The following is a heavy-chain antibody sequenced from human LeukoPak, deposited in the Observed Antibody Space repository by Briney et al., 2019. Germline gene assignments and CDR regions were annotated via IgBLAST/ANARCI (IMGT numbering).Heavy chain of an antibody. J-gene: IGHJ4*02. CDR3: ARPIKGDYYGTSDY. V-gene: IGHV4-39*01. CDR1: GGSISSTNYH. CDR2: INYSGST. D-gene: IGHD3-3*01. Sequence: SETLSLTCTVSGGSISSTNYHWGWIRQPPGKGLEWIGSINYSGSTDYNPSLKSRVTVSVDTSKNQYSLKLRSVTAADTAVYYCARPIKGDYYGTSDYWGQGTLVTVSS.